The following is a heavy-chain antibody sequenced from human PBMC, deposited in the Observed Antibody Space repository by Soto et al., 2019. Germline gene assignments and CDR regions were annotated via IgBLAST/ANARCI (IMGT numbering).Heavy chain of an antibody. J-gene: IGHJ1*01. Sequence: GGSLRLSCTVSGFTFSNSWMSWVRQTPGKGPEWVANINRDGGEKYYLDSVKGRFTISRDNAKNSVYLQMNSLRAEDTAVYYCARELIVGLAEYFLHWGQGTVVTVAS. CDR1: GFTFSNSW. D-gene: IGHD1-26*01. V-gene: IGHV3-7*01. CDR2: INRDGGEK. CDR3: ARELIVGLAEYFLH.